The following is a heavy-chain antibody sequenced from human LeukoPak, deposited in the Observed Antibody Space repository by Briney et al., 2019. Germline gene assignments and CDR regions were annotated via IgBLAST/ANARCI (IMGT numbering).Heavy chain of an antibody. Sequence: ASVTDSCMASRYTFTGYYMHWVRQPPGQGVGWMGWINANSAGTNYAQMFQGRVTMTRDKSISTAYMDLSSLRADDTAVYYCAGVGAMVLWGQGTLVTVSS. D-gene: IGHD5-18*01. V-gene: IGHV1-2*02. CDR2: INANSAGT. CDR3: AGVGAMVL. CDR1: RYTFTGYY. J-gene: IGHJ4*02.